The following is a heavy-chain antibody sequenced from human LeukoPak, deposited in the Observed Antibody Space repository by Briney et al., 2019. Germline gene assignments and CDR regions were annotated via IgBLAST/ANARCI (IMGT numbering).Heavy chain of an antibody. Sequence: GGSLRLSCAASGFTFNTYWMIWVRQAPGKGLEWVANIDQGGSTKYYEDSLKGRFTISRDTGKNSLYLQMNSLRAEETAVYYCVRDRGGRSGAIYYDAFDVWGQGTMVTVSS. V-gene: IGHV3-7*01. D-gene: IGHD1-26*01. CDR1: GFTFNTYW. CDR3: VRDRGGRSGAIYYDAFDV. CDR2: IDQGGSTK. J-gene: IGHJ3*01.